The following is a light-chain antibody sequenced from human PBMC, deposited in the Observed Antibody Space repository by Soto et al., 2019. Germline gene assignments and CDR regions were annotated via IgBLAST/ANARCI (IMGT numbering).Light chain of an antibody. CDR3: QQYSNWPPT. V-gene: IGKV3-15*01. Sequence: EVVMTQSPYTLSVSPGERATLSCRASQSVRSNLAWYQQKPGQAPRLLIYGASTRATGIPARLSGSGSGTEFTLTISSLQSEDFAVYYCQQYSNWPPTFGQGTKVDIK. CDR1: QSVRSN. CDR2: GAS. J-gene: IGKJ1*01.